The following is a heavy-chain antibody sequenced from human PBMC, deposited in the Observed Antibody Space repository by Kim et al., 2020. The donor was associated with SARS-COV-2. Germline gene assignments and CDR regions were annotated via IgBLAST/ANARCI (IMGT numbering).Heavy chain of an antibody. CDR2: ISGSGGST. J-gene: IGHJ3*02. V-gene: IGHV3-23*01. CDR1: GFTFSSYA. CDR3: AKEGDSMIVVVILRGADAFDI. Sequence: GGSLRLSCAASGFTFSSYAMSWVRQAPGKGLEWVSAISGSGGSTYYADSVKGRFTISRDNSKNTLYLQMNSLRAEDTAVYYCAKEGDSMIVVVILRGADAFDIWGQGTMVTVSS. D-gene: IGHD3-22*01.